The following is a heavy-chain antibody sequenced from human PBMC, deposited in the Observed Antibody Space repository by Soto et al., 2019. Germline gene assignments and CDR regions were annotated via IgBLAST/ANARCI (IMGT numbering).Heavy chain of an antibody. J-gene: IGHJ6*02. Sequence: QVQVVESGGGVVQPGRSLRLSCTVSGFTFSGHAMHWVRQAPGKGLEWVAQIWYDGSNKYYADSVKGRFTISRDNSKNILYVQMDSLRVDDTAVYYCARDGQSLVPYALDVWGQGTSVTVSS. CDR2: IWYDGSNK. V-gene: IGHV3-33*01. D-gene: IGHD6-19*01. CDR1: GFTFSGHA. CDR3: ARDGQSLVPYALDV.